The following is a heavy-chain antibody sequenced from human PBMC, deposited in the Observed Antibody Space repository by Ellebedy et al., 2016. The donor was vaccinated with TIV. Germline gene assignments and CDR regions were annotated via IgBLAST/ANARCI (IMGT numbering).Heavy chain of an antibody. J-gene: IGHJ4*02. V-gene: IGHV3-15*01. CDR2: IKSKTDGGTT. CDR3: TTPRRNGDWVDY. CDR1: GFTFSNAW. D-gene: IGHD4-17*01. Sequence: GESLKISXAASGFTFSNAWMSWVRQAPGKGLEWVGRIKSKTDGGTTDYAAPVKGRFTISRDDSKNTLYLQMNSLKTEDTAVYYCTTPRRNGDWVDYWGQGTLVTVSS.